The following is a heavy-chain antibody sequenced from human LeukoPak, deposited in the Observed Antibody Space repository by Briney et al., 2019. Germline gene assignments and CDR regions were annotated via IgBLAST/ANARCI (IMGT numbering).Heavy chain of an antibody. D-gene: IGHD3-10*01. CDR3: ARHLNYYGSGSHHDY. CDR2: IYYSGST. Sequence: SDYWMSWMRQAPGKGLEWIGSIYYSGSTYYNPSLKSRVTISVDTSKNQFSLKLSSVTAADTAVYYCARHLNYYGSGSHHDYWGQGTLVTVSS. CDR1: SDY. J-gene: IGHJ4*02. V-gene: IGHV4-39*01.